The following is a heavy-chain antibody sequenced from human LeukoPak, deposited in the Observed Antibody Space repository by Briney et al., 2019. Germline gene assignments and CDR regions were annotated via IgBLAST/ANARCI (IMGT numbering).Heavy chain of an antibody. V-gene: IGHV5-51*01. J-gene: IGHJ1*01. CDR2: IYPGDSDT. CDR1: GYSFTSYW. D-gene: IGHD2-15*01. CDR3: ARPYCSGGSCFEYFQH. Sequence: GESLKISCKGSGYSFTSYWIGWVRQMPGKGLEWMGIIYPGDSDTRYSPSFQGQVTISADKSISTAYLQWSSLKASDTAMYYCARPYCSGGSCFEYFQHWGRGTLVTVSS.